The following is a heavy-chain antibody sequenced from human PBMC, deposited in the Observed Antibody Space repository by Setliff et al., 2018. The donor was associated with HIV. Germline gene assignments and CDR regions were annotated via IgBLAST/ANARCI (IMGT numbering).Heavy chain of an antibody. Sequence: SETLSLTCSVSGGSISSGGYSWSWIRQPPGKGLEWIGYIYHSGSTSYNPSLKSRVTMSSYRSRNQFSLKLNSVTAADTAVYYCARSPWLGGMDVWGQGTTVTVSS. J-gene: IGHJ6*02. CDR2: IYHSGST. CDR3: ARSPWLGGMDV. V-gene: IGHV4-30-2*01. D-gene: IGHD3-9*01. CDR1: GGSISSGGYS.